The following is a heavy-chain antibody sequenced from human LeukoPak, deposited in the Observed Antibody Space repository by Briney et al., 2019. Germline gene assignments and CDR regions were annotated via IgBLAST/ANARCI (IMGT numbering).Heavy chain of an antibody. CDR3: ARVTYEYSSSPVFDP. Sequence: SETLSLTCFVSGDSISNYYRTWIRQPPGKGLEWIGYIYYSGSTNYNPSLKSRVTVLVDMSKNQFSLKLFSVTAADTAFYYCARVTYEYSSSPVFDPWGQGTLVTVSS. D-gene: IGHD2-2*01. V-gene: IGHV4-59*01. CDR2: IYYSGST. J-gene: IGHJ5*02. CDR1: GDSISNYY.